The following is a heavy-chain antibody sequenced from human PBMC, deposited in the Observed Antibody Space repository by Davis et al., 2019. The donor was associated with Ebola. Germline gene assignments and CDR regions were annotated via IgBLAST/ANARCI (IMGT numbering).Heavy chain of an antibody. CDR1: GFTFSRYAM. CDR2: IYHSGST. Sequence: GSLRLSCAASGFTFSRYAMSLVRQPPGKGLEWIGEIYHSGSTNYNPSLKSRVTISVDKSKNQFSLKLSSVTAADTAVYYCARGYCSGGSCYDYYYGMDVWGQGTTVTVSS. V-gene: IGHV4-4*02. CDR3: ARGYCSGGSCYDYYYGMDV. D-gene: IGHD2-15*01. J-gene: IGHJ6*02.